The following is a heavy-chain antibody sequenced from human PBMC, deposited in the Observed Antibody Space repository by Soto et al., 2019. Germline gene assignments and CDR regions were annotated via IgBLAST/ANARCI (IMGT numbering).Heavy chain of an antibody. J-gene: IGHJ5*02. V-gene: IGHV3-33*01. CDR3: ARDTTPGGDGNWFDP. CDR1: GFTFSSYG. Sequence: GGSLRLSCAASGFTFSSYGMHWVRQAPGKGLEWVAVIWYDGSNKYYADSVKGRFTISRDNSKNTLYLQMNSLRAEGTAVYYCARDTTPGGDGNWFDPWGQGTLVTVSS. D-gene: IGHD1-1*01. CDR2: IWYDGSNK.